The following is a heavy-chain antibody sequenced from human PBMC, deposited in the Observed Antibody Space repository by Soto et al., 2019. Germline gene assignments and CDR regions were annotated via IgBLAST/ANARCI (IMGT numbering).Heavy chain of an antibody. J-gene: IGHJ5*02. CDR2: IYYSGST. CDR1: NGSIGSYY. V-gene: IGHV4-59*01. CDR3: ARVGRLITAAGLLDA. Sequence: SETLSLTCTISNGSIGSYYWTWIRQPPGKGLEWIGHIYYSGSTNYNPSLKSRLTLSLDTSKNQFSLKLTSVTAADTAVYYCARVGRLITAAGLLDAWGQGTLVTSPQ. D-gene: IGHD6-13*01.